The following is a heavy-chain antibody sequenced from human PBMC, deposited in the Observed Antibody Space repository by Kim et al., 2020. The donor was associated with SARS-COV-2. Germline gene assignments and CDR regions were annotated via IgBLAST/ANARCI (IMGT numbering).Heavy chain of an antibody. V-gene: IGHV3-74*01. CDR1: GFTFSSYW. Sequence: GGPLRLSCAASGFTFSSYWMHWVRQAPGKGLVWVSRINSDGSSTSYADSVKGRFTISRDNAKNTLYLQMNSLRAEDTAVYYCARDRSSSSWPNWFDPWGQGTLVTVSS. D-gene: IGHD6-13*01. J-gene: IGHJ5*02. CDR2: INSDGSST. CDR3: ARDRSSSSWPNWFDP.